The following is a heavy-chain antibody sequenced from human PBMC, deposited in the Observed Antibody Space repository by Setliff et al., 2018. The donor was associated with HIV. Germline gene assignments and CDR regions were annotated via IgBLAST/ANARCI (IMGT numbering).Heavy chain of an antibody. V-gene: IGHV7-4-1*02. Sequence: GASVKVSCKASGNTFSSYGITWVRQAPGQGLEWMGWFNTETGNPMYAQGFRGRFVFSLDTSVSTAFLQINRLKAEDTAKYYCARVGSGWSTFDYWGQGALVTVSS. CDR2: FNTETGNP. CDR3: ARVGSGWSTFDY. J-gene: IGHJ4*02. D-gene: IGHD6-13*01. CDR1: GNTFSSYG.